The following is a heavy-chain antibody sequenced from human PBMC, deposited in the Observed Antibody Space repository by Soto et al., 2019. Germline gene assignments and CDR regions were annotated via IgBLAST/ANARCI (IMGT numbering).Heavy chain of an antibody. J-gene: IGHJ5*01. V-gene: IGHV3-66*01. Sequence: EVQLVESGGGLVQPGGSLRLSCAASGFTVTSSYISWVRQAPGKRLEWVSTIYSSGSTYYADSLRGRFIISRDISENTVDLQMNSLTVEDTAVYYCAREASGSGWWSQGSFESWGQGTLVTVSS. CDR3: AREASGSGWWSQGSFES. D-gene: IGHD6-19*01. CDR1: GFTVTSSY. CDR2: IYSSGST.